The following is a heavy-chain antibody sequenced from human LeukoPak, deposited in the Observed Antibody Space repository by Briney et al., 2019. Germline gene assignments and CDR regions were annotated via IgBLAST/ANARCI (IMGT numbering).Heavy chain of an antibody. CDR1: GFTFSSYA. V-gene: IGHV3-23*01. Sequence: PGGSLRLSCTASGFTFSSYAMSWVRQAPGKGLEWVSTISAGGSTYYADSVKGRFTISRDNSKNTLYLQMNSLRAEDTAVYYCARGAGYNYPYYFDYWGQGTLVTVSS. D-gene: IGHD5-24*01. CDR3: ARGAGYNYPYYFDY. J-gene: IGHJ4*02. CDR2: ISAGGST.